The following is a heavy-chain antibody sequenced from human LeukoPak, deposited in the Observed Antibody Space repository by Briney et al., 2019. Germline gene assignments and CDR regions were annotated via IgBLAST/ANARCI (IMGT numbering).Heavy chain of an antibody. J-gene: IGHJ4*02. CDR3: AKDDPLWFGEQREPVDY. D-gene: IGHD3-10*01. V-gene: IGHV3-23*01. CDR1: GFTFSSYG. Sequence: GGSLRLSCAASGFTFSSYGMSWVRQAPGKGLEWVSAISGSGGSTYYADSVKGRFTISRDNSKNTLHLQMNSLRAEDTAVYYCAKDDPLWFGEQREPVDYWGQGTLVTVSS. CDR2: ISGSGGST.